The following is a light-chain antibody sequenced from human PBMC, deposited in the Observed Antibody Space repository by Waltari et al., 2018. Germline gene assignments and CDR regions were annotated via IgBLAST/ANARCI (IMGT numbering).Light chain of an antibody. CDR2: DDN. Sequence: SYGLTQPPSVSVAPGQTASITCGGNKRGRDAVHVTQQKPGQAPVLVGRDDNGRPSGIPDRFSGSNSGSPATLTISRVEAGDEADYYCQVWDSSGPHPVVFGGGTKLTVL. CDR3: QVWDSSGPHPVV. CDR1: KRGRDA. V-gene: IGLV3-21*02. J-gene: IGLJ2*01.